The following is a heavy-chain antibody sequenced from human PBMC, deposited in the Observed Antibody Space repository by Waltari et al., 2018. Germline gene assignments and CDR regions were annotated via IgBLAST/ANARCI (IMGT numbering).Heavy chain of an antibody. CDR2: IYVGGRT. CDR1: GVNINNVY. J-gene: IGHJ6*02. V-gene: IGHV3-53*01. D-gene: IGHD6-19*01. CDR3: ARTPGSSGWVYQYYGMDV. Sequence: EVQLVESGGGLISPGGSLRLSCAVSGVNINNVYMNGVRQAPGAGLEWVSVIYVGGRTFYAESVRGRFTISRDSSTNSVFLQMNSLRAEDTAVYYCARTPGSSGWVYQYYGMDVWGQGTTVTVSS.